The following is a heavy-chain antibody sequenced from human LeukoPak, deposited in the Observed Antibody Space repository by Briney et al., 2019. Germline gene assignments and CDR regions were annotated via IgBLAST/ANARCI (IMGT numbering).Heavy chain of an antibody. CDR2: ISSSGSTI. Sequence: GGSLRLSCAASGFTFSDYYMSWIRQAPGKGLEWVSYISSSGSTIYYADSVKGRFTISRDNAKNSLYLQMNSLRAEDTAVYYCARVLYYYDSSGYSYYFDYWGQGALVTVSS. V-gene: IGHV3-11*04. D-gene: IGHD3-22*01. J-gene: IGHJ4*02. CDR3: ARVLYYYDSSGYSYYFDY. CDR1: GFTFSDYY.